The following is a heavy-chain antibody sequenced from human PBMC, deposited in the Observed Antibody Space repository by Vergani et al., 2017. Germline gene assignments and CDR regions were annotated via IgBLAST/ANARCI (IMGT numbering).Heavy chain of an antibody. J-gene: IGHJ3*02. CDR1: GGSFSGYY. CDR2: INHSGST. CDR3: ARDVLYCSGGSCYSGAFDI. Sequence: QVQLQQWCAGLLTPSETLSLTCAVYGGSFSGYYWSWIRQPPGKGLEWIGEINHSGSTNYNPSLKSRVTISVDTSKNQFCLKLSSVTAADTAVYYCARDVLYCSGGSCYSGAFDIWGQGTMVTVSS. V-gene: IGHV4-34*01. D-gene: IGHD2-15*01.